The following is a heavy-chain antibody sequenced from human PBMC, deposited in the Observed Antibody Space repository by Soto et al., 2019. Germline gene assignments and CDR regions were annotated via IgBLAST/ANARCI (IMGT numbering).Heavy chain of an antibody. V-gene: IGHV3-23*01. CDR3: AKGSGIAAGGTAQYFQL. CDR1: GFTFSSYA. Sequence: GGSLRLSCAASGFTFSSYAMSWVRQAPGKGPEWVSSISGSGDYTYYADSVKGRFTISRDNSKNTLYLQMNSLRAEDTAVYYCAKGSGIAAGGTAQYFQLWGQGTLVTVSS. J-gene: IGHJ1*01. CDR2: ISGSGDYT. D-gene: IGHD6-13*01.